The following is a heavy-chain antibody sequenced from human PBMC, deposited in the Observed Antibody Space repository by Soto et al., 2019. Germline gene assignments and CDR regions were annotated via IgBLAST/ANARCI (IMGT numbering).Heavy chain of an antibody. CDR2: SYYGGIF. CDR3: TGAYYDVSGFRLDP. J-gene: IGHJ5*02. Sequence: LCLSYTDSGCSTRRYYWTWIRQPPGKGLEGIGYSYYGGIFNYXXSRKSRVXXSVDSGKNQLXRRLSSGRAADAAVDXCTGAYYDVSGFRLDPWGQGTSVTAS. V-gene: IGHV4-59*01. CDR1: GCSTRRYY. D-gene: IGHD3-22*01.